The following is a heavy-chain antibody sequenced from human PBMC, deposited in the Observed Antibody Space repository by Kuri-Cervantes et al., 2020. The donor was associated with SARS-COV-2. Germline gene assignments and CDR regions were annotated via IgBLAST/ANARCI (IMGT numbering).Heavy chain of an antibody. CDR2: ISGSGGST. J-gene: IGHJ4*02. CDR3: ARVGWGSPFDY. V-gene: IGHV3-23*01. D-gene: IGHD7-27*01. CDR1: GFTVSCNY. Sequence: GGSLRLSCIASGFTVSCNYMSWVRQAPGKGLEWVSAISGSGGSTYYADSVKGRFTISRDNSKNTLYLQMNSLRAEDTAVYYCARVGWGSPFDYWGQGTLVTVSS.